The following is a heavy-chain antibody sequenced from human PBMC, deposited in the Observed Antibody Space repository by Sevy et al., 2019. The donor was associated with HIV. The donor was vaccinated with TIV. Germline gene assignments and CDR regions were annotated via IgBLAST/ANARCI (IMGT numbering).Heavy chain of an antibody. CDR3: ARDPEGHRGSGSYAEQAMGFGFDY. CDR1: GFTFDDYG. CDR2: INWNGGST. D-gene: IGHD3-10*01. Sequence: GGSLRLSCAASGFTFDDYGMSWVRQAPGKGLEWVSGINWNGGSTGYADSVKGRFTISRDNAKNSLYLQMNSLRAEDTALYYCARDPEGHRGSGSYAEQAMGFGFDYWGQGTLVTVSS. V-gene: IGHV3-20*04. J-gene: IGHJ4*02.